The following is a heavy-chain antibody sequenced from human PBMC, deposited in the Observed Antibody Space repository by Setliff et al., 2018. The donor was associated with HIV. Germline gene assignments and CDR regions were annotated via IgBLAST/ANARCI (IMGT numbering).Heavy chain of an antibody. Sequence: SETLSLTCAVSGYFISSGYYWGWIRQPPGKGLEWIGEIYHGGSTNYNPSLKSRVTISVDKSKSQFSLKLNSVTAADTAVYYCAREGDGIDFWGQGTLVTVSS. J-gene: IGHJ4*02. V-gene: IGHV4-38-2*02. D-gene: IGHD2-21*02. CDR2: IYHGGST. CDR3: AREGDGIDF. CDR1: GYFISSGYY.